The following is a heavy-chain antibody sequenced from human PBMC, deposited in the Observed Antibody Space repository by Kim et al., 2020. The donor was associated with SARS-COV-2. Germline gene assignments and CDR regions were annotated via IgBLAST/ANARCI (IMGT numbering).Heavy chain of an antibody. D-gene: IGHD2-2*01. Sequence: ASVKVSCKASGYTLTSYGISWVRQAPGQGLEWMGWISAYNGNTNYAQKLQGRVTMTTDTSTSTAYMELRSLRSDDTAVYYCARDWAKAIPAVAFDIWGQGTMVTVSS. CDR2: ISAYNGNT. J-gene: IGHJ3*02. CDR3: ARDWAKAIPAVAFDI. V-gene: IGHV1-18*04. CDR1: GYTLTSYG.